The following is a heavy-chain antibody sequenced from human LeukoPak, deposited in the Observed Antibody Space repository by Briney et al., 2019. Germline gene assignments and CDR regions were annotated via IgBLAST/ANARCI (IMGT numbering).Heavy chain of an antibody. CDR2: IHYSGKA. CDR3: AKFGADYDMAV. Sequence: SETLSLTCSVFGGPVSGYYWTWVRQPPGKGLEWIGQIHYSGKADYNPSLKSRITISVDTSKNEISLRMSSMTAADTGIYYCAKFGADYDMAVRGQGTTVTVSS. J-gene: IGHJ6*02. V-gene: IGHV4-59*02. CDR1: GGPVSGYY. D-gene: IGHD3-16*01.